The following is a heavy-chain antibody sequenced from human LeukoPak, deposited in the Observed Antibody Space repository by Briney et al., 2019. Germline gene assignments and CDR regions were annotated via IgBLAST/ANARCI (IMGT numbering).Heavy chain of an antibody. CDR1: GFTFSSYS. CDR3: ARAGYCSSTSCSQTYYYYGMDV. V-gene: IGHV3-48*01. CDR2: ISSSSSTI. Sequence: GGSLRLSCAASGFTFSSYSMNWVRQAPGKGLEWVSYISSSSSTIYYADSVKGRFTISRDNAKNSLYLQMNSLRAEDTAVYHCARAGYCSSTSCSQTYYYYGMDVWGQGTTVTVSS. J-gene: IGHJ6*02. D-gene: IGHD2-2*01.